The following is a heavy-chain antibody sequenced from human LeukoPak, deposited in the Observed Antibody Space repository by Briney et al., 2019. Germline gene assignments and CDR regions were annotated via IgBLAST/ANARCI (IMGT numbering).Heavy chain of an antibody. CDR1: GYNFSSYD. J-gene: IGHJ4*02. D-gene: IGHD2-15*01. CDR2: INPNSGNK. V-gene: IGHV1-8*01. CDR3: ARCSVGLRKRNDF. Sequence: ASVKVSCKTSGYNFSSYDINWVRQATGQGLEWIGWINPNSGNKGYAQKFQGRVAMTRDTSITTAYIELSSLTSEDTAVYFCARCSVGLRKRNDFWGQGTLVTVSS.